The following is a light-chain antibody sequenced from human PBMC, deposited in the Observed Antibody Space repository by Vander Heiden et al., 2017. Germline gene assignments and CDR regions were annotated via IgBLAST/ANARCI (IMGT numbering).Light chain of an antibody. J-gene: IGKJ4*01. V-gene: IGKV1-39*01. CDR3: QQTYSTPLT. Sequence: DIQMTHSPSSLSLSLGDRVTITCRASQNISNFLNWYQQTPGKAPKLLIYAASSLQSGVPSRFSGSGSGTDFTLTISSLQPEDFATYYCQQTYSTPLTFGGGTKVEIK. CDR2: AAS. CDR1: QNISNF.